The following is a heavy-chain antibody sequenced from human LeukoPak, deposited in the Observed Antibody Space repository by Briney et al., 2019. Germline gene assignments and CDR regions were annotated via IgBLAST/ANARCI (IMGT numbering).Heavy chain of an antibody. D-gene: IGHD2-2*01. Sequence: AASVKVSCKASGGTFSSYAISWVRQAPGQGLEWMGGIIPIFGTANYAQKFQGRVTITTDESTSTAYMELSSLRSEDTAVYYCARLRPRCSSTSCTYNWFDPWGQGTLVTVSS. J-gene: IGHJ5*02. CDR3: ARLRPRCSSTSCTYNWFDP. CDR2: IIPIFGTA. CDR1: GGTFSSYA. V-gene: IGHV1-69*05.